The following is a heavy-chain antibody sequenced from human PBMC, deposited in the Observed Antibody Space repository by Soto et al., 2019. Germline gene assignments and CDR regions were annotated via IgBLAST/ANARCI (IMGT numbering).Heavy chain of an antibody. Sequence: GGSLRLSCAASGFTFSSYGMNWVRQAPGKGLEWVAVISYDGSNKYYADSVKGRFTISRDNSKNTLYLQMNSLRDEDTAVYYCAKDPSMMVYATDYFDYWGQGTLVTVSS. D-gene: IGHD2-8*01. CDR1: GFTFSSYG. CDR2: ISYDGSNK. V-gene: IGHV3-30*18. CDR3: AKDPSMMVYATDYFDY. J-gene: IGHJ4*02.